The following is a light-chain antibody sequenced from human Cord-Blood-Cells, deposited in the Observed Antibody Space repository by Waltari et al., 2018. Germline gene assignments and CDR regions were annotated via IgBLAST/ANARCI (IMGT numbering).Light chain of an antibody. CDR3: QKYNSAPET. CDR2: AAS. V-gene: IGKV1-27*01. J-gene: IGKJ1*01. CDR1: QGISNY. Sequence: DIQMTQSPSSLSAAVGDRVTITCRARQGISNYLAWDQQKPGKVPKLLIYAASTLQSGVPSRVSGSGSGTEFTLTVSSLQPEDVATYYCQKYNSAPETFGQGTKVEIK.